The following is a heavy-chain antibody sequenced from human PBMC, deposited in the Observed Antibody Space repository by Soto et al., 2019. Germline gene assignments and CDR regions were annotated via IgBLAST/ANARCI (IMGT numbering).Heavy chain of an antibody. CDR3: APMGV. J-gene: IGHJ6*02. CDR1: GFTFSNYA. CDR2: ISGSDNST. V-gene: IGHV3-23*01. Sequence: GGSLSLSCAASGFTFSNYAMSWVRQAPGKGLEWVSAISGSDNSTYYADSVKGRFTISRDNSKNTLYLQLNSLTAEDTAVYYCAPMGVWGQGTTVTVSS.